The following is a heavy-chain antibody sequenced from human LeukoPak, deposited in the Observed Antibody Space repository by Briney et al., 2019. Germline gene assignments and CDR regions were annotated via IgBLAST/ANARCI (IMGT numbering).Heavy chain of an antibody. CDR2: ISYDGSNK. J-gene: IGHJ5*02. CDR1: GFTFSSYA. D-gene: IGHD3-3*01. CDR3: ARDRVVTIFGVVTNNWFDP. V-gene: IGHV3-30-3*01. Sequence: QSGGSLRLSCAASGFTFSSYAMHWVRQAPGKGLEWVAVISYDGSNKYYADSVKGRFTIPRDNSKNTLYLQMNSLRAEDTAVYYCARDRVVTIFGVVTNNWFDPWGQGTLVTVSS.